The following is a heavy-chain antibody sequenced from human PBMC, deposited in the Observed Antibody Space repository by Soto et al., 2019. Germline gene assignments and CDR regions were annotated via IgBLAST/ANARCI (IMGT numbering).Heavy chain of an antibody. J-gene: IGHJ6*03. V-gene: IGHV1-18*01. CDR3: ARDNPYDFWSGYLPRSYYYYMDV. CDR2: ISAYNGNT. Sequence: QVQLVQSGAEVKKPGASVKVSCKASGYTFTSYGIIWVRQAPGQGLEWMGWISAYNGNTNYAQKLQGRVTMTTDTSTSTAYMELMSLRSDYTAGYYCARDNPYDFWSGYLPRSYYYYMDVWGKGTTVTVSS. CDR1: GYTFTSYG. D-gene: IGHD3-3*01.